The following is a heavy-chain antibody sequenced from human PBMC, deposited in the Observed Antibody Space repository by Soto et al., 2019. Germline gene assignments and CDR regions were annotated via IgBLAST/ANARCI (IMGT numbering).Heavy chain of an antibody. D-gene: IGHD3-10*01. V-gene: IGHV3-30*18. CDR1: GFTFSSYG. J-gene: IGHJ6*02. Sequence: GGSLRLSCAASGFTFSSYGMHWVRQAPGKGLEWVAVISYDGSNKYYADSVKGRFTISRDNSKNTLYLQMNSLRAEDTAVYYCAKAPDPYYYGSYPVGYYYGMDVWGQGTTVTVSS. CDR2: ISYDGSNK. CDR3: AKAPDPYYYGSYPVGYYYGMDV.